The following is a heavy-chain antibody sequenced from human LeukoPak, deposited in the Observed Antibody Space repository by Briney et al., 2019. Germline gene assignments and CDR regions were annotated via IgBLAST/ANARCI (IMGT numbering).Heavy chain of an antibody. Sequence: ASVKVPCKASGYTFTSYAISWVRQAPGQGLEWMGWISAYNGNTNYAQKFQGRVTMTTDTSTSTAYMELRSLRSDDTAVYYCARDGARYDYVWGSYRFILDYWAREPWPPSPQ. CDR3: ARDGARYDYVWGSYRFILDY. D-gene: IGHD3-16*02. V-gene: IGHV1-18*01. J-gene: IGHJ4*02. CDR2: ISAYNGNT. CDR1: GYTFTSYA.